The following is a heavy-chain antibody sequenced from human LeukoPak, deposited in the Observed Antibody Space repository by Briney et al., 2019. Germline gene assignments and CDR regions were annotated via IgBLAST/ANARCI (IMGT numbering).Heavy chain of an antibody. V-gene: IGHV1-69*13. CDR1: GGTFSSYA. CDR3: ARDLGHGDYLPSVGY. J-gene: IGHJ4*02. CDR2: IIPIFGTA. D-gene: IGHD4-17*01. Sequence: SVMVSCKASGGTFSSYAISWVRQAPGQGLAWMGGIIPIFGTAIYAQKFQGRVTITADESASTAYMELSSLRSEDTAVYYCARDLGHGDYLPSVGYWGQGTLVTVSS.